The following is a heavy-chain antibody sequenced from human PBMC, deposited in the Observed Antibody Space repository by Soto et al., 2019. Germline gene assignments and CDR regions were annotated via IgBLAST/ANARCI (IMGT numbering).Heavy chain of an antibody. D-gene: IGHD1-26*01. CDR1: GGSFSGYY. CDR3: ARGGIVGATTRLDY. CDR2: INHSGST. V-gene: IGHV4-34*01. J-gene: IGHJ4*02. Sequence: QVQLQQWGAGLLKPSETLSLTCAVYGGSFSGYYWSWIRQPPGKGLEWIGEINHSGSTNYNPSLKSRVTISVDTSKNQFSLKLSSVTAADTAVSYCARGGIVGATTRLDYWGQGTLVTVSS.